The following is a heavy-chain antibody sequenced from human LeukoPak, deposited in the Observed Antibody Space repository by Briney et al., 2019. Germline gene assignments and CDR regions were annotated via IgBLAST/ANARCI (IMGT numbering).Heavy chain of an antibody. J-gene: IGHJ6*02. CDR1: GFTFSGSA. CDR3: TRVVPTAPSLTMDV. D-gene: IGHD2-2*01. Sequence: PGGSLRLSCAASGFTFSGSAMHWVRQASGKGLEWVGRVRSKANSYATAYAASVKGRFTISRDDSKNTAYLQVNSLKTEDTAVYYCTRVVPTAPSLTMDVWGQGTTVTVSS. V-gene: IGHV3-73*01. CDR2: VRSKANSYAT.